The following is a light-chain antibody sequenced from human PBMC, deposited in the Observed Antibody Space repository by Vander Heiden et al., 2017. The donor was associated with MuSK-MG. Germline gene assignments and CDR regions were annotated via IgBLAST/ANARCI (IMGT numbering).Light chain of an antibody. V-gene: IGKV1-9*01. CDR1: QGISSY. J-gene: IGKJ1*01. CDR2: AAS. CDR3: QQFNSYPTT. Sequence: QLTQSPSFLSASVGDRVTITCRASQGISSYLAWYQQKPGKAPKLLIYAASTLQSGVPSRFSGSGSGTEFTLTISSLQPEDIATYYCQQFNSYPTTFGQGTKVEIK.